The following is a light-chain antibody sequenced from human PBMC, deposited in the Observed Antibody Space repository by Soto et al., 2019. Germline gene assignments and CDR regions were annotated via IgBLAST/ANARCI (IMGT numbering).Light chain of an antibody. Sequence: QSVLTQPPSVSAAPGQTVTISCSGSSSNIEHNYVSWYQQLPRTAPKLLIYDYNVRPSGIPDRFSGSKSGTSATLGITGLQTGDEADYYCATWDDSLRGVVFGGGTKLTVL. J-gene: IGLJ2*01. CDR1: SSNIEHNY. CDR3: ATWDDSLRGVV. V-gene: IGLV1-51*01. CDR2: DYN.